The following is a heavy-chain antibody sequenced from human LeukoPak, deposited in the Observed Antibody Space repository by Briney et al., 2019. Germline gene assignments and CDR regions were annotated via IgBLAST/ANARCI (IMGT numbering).Heavy chain of an antibody. CDR2: INHSGST. CDR1: GGSFSGYY. Sequence: SETLSLTCAVYGGSFSGYYWSWIRQPPGKGLEWIGEINHSGSTNYSPSLKSRVTISVDTSKNQFSLKLSSVTAADTAVYYCARRADILTGYSLDYWGQGTLVTVSS. J-gene: IGHJ4*02. CDR3: ARRADILTGYSLDY. D-gene: IGHD3-9*01. V-gene: IGHV4-34*01.